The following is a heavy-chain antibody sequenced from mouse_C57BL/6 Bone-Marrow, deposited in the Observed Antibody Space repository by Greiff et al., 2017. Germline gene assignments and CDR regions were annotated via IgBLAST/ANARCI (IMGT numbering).Heavy chain of an antibody. V-gene: IGHV1-64*01. Sequence: QVQLQQPGAELVKPGASVQLSCKASGYTFTSYWMHWVKQRPGPGLEWIGMIHPNSGSTNYNEKFKSKATLTVDKSSSTAYMQLSSLTSEDSAVYYCARGTTVGYWYFDVWGTGTTVTGSS. CDR2: IHPNSGST. CDR3: ARGTTVGYWYFDV. J-gene: IGHJ1*03. D-gene: IGHD1-1*01. CDR1: GYTFTSYW.